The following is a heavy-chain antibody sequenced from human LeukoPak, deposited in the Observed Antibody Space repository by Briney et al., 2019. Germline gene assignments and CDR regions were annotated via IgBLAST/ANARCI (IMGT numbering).Heavy chain of an antibody. CDR1: GNSFGDYY. J-gene: IGHJ6*03. D-gene: IGHD3-3*01. V-gene: IGHV4-4*07. CDR3: ARPRITIFGVVNDYYYMDV. CDR2: IYTSGST. Sequence: PSETLSLTCTVSGNSFGDYYWSWIRQPAGKGLEWIGRIYTSGSTTYNPSLKSRVTMSVDTSKSQFSLNLMSVTAADTAVYYCARPRITIFGVVNDYYYMDVWGKGTTVTVSS.